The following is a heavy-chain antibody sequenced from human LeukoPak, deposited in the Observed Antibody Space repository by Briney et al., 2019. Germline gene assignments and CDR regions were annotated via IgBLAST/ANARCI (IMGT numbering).Heavy chain of an antibody. D-gene: IGHD3-3*01. CDR1: GFIFSSHG. V-gene: IGHV3-23*01. CDR3: ATRSGYPFPHDY. Sequence: PGGSLRLSCAASGFIFSSHGMNWVRQAPGKGLEWVSGISPSGDITYYADSVKGRFTISRDNSKNTLYLQMNSLRAEDTAVYYCATRSGYPFPHDYWGQGTLVTVSS. J-gene: IGHJ4*02. CDR2: ISPSGDIT.